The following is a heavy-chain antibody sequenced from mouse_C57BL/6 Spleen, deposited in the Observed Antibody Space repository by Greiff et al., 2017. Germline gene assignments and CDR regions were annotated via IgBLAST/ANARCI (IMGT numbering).Heavy chain of an antibody. CDR2: IYPGNSDT. J-gene: IGHJ4*01. CDR3: SLTTVVATRAMDY. Sequence: VQLQQSGTVLARPGASVKMSCKTSGYTFTSYWMHWVKQRPGQGLEWIGAIYPGNSDTSYNQKFKGKAKLTAVTSASTAYMELSSLTNEDSAVYYCSLTTVVATRAMDYWGQGTSVTVSS. D-gene: IGHD1-1*01. V-gene: IGHV1-5*01. CDR1: GYTFTSYW.